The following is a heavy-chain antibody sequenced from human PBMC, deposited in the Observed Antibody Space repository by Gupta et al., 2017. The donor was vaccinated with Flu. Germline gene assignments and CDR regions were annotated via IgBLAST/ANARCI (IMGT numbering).Heavy chain of an antibody. CDR2: VNPHSGST. CDR3: ARERFCNTDSCYRWFDP. CDR1: GSSFTDSY. J-gene: IGHJ5*02. V-gene: IGHV1-2*06. D-gene: IGHD2-15*01. Sequence: VQLVQSGADVGKPGASVKVSCTAAGSSFTDSYIHWVRQAPGQGLEWMGRVNPHSGSTNYEHKFQGRVTLAMDTSISTAYMELTRLRSDDTAVYYCARERFCNTDSCYRWFDPWGQGTLVIVAS.